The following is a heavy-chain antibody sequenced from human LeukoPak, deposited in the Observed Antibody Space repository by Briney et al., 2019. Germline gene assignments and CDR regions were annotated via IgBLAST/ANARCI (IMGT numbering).Heavy chain of an antibody. CDR2: ITRVSTYT. CDR3: TRDRNDYGDPDAFDI. Sequence: PGGSLKLSCAASEFTFSDFAMSWVRQAPGKGLEWVSSITRVSTYTYYSESVQGRFTISRDNHKDLLYLQLNSLRGDDSGIYYCTRDRNDYGDPDAFDIWGQGTVVTVSS. D-gene: IGHD4-17*01. CDR1: EFTFSDFA. J-gene: IGHJ3*02. V-gene: IGHV3-21*01.